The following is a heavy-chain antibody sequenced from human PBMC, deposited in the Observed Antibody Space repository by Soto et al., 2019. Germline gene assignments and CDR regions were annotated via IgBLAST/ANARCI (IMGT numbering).Heavy chain of an antibody. D-gene: IGHD1-26*01. CDR1: GFTFSSYA. Sequence: GESLKISCAASGFTFSSYAMSWVRQAPGKGLEWVSAISGSGGSTYYADSVKGRFTISRDNSKNTLYLQMNSLRAEDTAVYYCAKVPRGAGATSYFDYWGQGTLVTVSS. V-gene: IGHV3-23*01. CDR3: AKVPRGAGATSYFDY. CDR2: ISGSGGST. J-gene: IGHJ4*02.